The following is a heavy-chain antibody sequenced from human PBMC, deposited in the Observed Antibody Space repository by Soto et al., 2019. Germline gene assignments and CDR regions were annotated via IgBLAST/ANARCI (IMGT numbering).Heavy chain of an antibody. CDR1: GYTFTSYG. D-gene: IGHD6-19*01. CDR3: ARGHEGYSRGWYIGLYYYYYGMDV. CDR2: ISAYNGNT. J-gene: IGHJ6*02. V-gene: IGHV1-18*01. Sequence: QVQLVQSGAEVKKPGASVKVSCKASGYTFTSYGISWVRQAPGQGLEWMGWISAYNGNTNYAQKLQGRVTMTTDTSTSTAYMELRSLRSDDTAVYFCARGHEGYSRGWYIGLYYYYYGMDVWGQGTTVTVSS.